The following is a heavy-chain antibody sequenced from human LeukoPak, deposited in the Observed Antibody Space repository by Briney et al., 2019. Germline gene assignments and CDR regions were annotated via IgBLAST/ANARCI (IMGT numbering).Heavy chain of an antibody. D-gene: IGHD5-12*01. Sequence: SETLSLTCTVSGGSISSSSYYWGWIRQPPGKGLEWIGRIYTSGSTNYNPSLKSRVTISVDTSKNQFSLKLSSVTAADTALYYCARTGRIVTTPEGYWFDPWGQGTLVTVSS. CDR1: GGSISSSSYY. V-gene: IGHV4-39*07. CDR3: ARTGRIVTTPEGYWFDP. CDR2: IYTSGST. J-gene: IGHJ5*02.